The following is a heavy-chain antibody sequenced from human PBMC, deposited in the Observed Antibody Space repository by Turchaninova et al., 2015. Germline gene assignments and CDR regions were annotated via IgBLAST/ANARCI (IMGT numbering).Heavy chain of an antibody. Sequence: EVQLVQSGGGVVKPGESLRLSCAASGFTFSVAWMSWVRQAPGKGLAWVGRIKSKNAGGTTDYAATVNGRFTISRDYSKNTLYLQMNSLETEDTAVYFCTTVTDGGFDYWGPGALVTVSS. J-gene: IGHJ4*02. CDR1: GFTFSVAW. CDR3: TTVTDGGFDY. V-gene: IGHV3-15*01. CDR2: IKSKNAGGTT. D-gene: IGHD4-23*01.